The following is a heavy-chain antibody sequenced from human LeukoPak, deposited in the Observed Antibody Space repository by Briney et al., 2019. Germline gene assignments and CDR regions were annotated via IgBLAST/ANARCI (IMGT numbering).Heavy chain of an antibody. CDR3: ARHWGPGSGLWFDR. V-gene: IGHV4-59*08. CDR2: IFYSGST. CDR1: GGSISDYY. D-gene: IGHD3-10*01. Sequence: SETLSLTCAVSGGSISDYYCSWIRQPPGKGLEWIGYIFYSGSTRYNPSLKSRVTISVDTSRNQFSLKLSSVTAADTAVYYCARHWGPGSGLWFDRWGRGTLVTVSP. J-gene: IGHJ5*02.